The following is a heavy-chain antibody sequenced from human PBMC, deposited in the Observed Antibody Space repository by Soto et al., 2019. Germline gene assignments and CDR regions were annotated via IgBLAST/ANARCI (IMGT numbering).Heavy chain of an antibody. D-gene: IGHD3-22*01. CDR3: ERDKYDSLQAWFDP. J-gene: IGHJ5*02. CDR2: IYYSGST. Sequence: SETLSLTCTVSGGSISSYYWSWIRQPPGKGLEWIGYIYYSGSTNYNPSLKSRVTISVGTSKNQFSLKLSSVTAADTAVYYCERDKYDSLQAWFDPWGQGNLVTVS. CDR1: GGSISSYY. V-gene: IGHV4-59*01.